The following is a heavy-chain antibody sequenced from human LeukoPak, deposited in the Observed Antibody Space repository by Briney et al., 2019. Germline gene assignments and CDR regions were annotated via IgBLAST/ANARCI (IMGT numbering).Heavy chain of an antibody. V-gene: IGHV3-30*03. CDR2: ISYDGSNK. D-gene: IGHD1-26*01. J-gene: IGHJ4*02. CDR1: GFTFSSYG. CDR3: ASQWELPRGYFDY. Sequence: PGGSLRLSCAASGFTFSSYGMHWVRQAPGKGLEWVAVISYDGSNKYYADSVKGRFTISRDNSKNTLYLQMNSLRAEDTAVYYCASQWELPRGYFDYWGQGTLVTVSS.